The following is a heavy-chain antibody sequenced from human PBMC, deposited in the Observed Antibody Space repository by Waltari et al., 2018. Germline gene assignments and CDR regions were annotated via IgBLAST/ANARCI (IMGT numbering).Heavy chain of an antibody. Sequence: QVQLQESGPGLVKPSETLSLTCTVSGLSINRGFYWGWIRQSPGKGLEWIGSLYHSGDIYYSPSLHSRVIMSRDTSKNQFSLKLTSVTAADTALYYCVRPMYDSSDQGLAFDLWGQGTMVTVSS. CDR2: LYHSGDI. CDR3: VRPMYDSSDQGLAFDL. V-gene: IGHV4-38-2*02. D-gene: IGHD3-22*01. J-gene: IGHJ3*01. CDR1: GLSINRGFY.